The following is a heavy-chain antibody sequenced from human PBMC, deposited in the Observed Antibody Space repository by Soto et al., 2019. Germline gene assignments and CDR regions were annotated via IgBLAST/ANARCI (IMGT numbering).Heavy chain of an antibody. V-gene: IGHV4-30-2*01. J-gene: IGHJ4*02. CDR3: ARGEVVALGY. CDR2: IYHSGST. D-gene: IGHD2-15*01. Sequence: SETLSVTCTVSGGSISRGGYSWSWIRQPPGKGLEWIGYIYHSGSTYYNPSLKSRVTILVDRSKNQFSLKLSSVTAADTAVYYCARGEVVALGYWGQGTLVTVSS. CDR1: GGSISRGGYS.